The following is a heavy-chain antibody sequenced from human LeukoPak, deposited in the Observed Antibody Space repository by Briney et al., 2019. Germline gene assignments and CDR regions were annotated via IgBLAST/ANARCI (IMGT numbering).Heavy chain of an antibody. D-gene: IGHD6-13*01. V-gene: IGHV3-7*01. Sequence: GRSLRLSCAASGFTFSSYGMHWVRQAPGKGLEWVANIKQDGSEKYYVDSVKGRFTISRDNAKNSLYLQMNSLSAEDTAVYYCARDLSRSAFDIWGQGTMVTVSS. CDR2: IKQDGSEK. J-gene: IGHJ3*02. CDR1: GFTFSSYG. CDR3: ARDLSRSAFDI.